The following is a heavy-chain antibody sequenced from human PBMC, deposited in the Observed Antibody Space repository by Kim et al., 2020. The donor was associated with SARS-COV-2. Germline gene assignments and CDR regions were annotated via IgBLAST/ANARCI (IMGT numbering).Heavy chain of an antibody. CDR3: ARADRNCPTTGCTPYPIDY. Sequence: GGSLRLSCAASGFTFSIYWMHWVRQAPGKGLVYISRINNDGSSTHHADSVKGRFTISRDNAKNTLYLQMNSLRVEDTGVYYCARADRNCPTTGCTPYPIDYWGQGTLVTVSS. CDR2: INNDGSST. CDR1: GFTFSIYW. V-gene: IGHV3-74*01. J-gene: IGHJ4*02. D-gene: IGHD1-7*01.